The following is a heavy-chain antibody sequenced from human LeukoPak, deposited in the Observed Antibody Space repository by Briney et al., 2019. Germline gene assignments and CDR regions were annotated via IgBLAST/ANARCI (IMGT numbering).Heavy chain of an antibody. CDR3: ASGRERYSSGWYGDY. J-gene: IGHJ4*02. V-gene: IGHV1-2*02. CDR2: INPNSGGT. CDR1: GYTFTGYY. D-gene: IGHD6-19*01. Sequence: ASVKLSCKASGYTFTGYYMPLVRQAPGQGLEWMGCINPNSGGTKYAQKFQGRVTMTRDTSNSTAYMELSRLTSDDTAVYYCASGRERYSSGWYGDYWGQGTLVTVSS.